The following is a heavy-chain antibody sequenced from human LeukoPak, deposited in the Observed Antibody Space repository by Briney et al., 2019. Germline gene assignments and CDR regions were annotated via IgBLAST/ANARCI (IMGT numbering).Heavy chain of an antibody. D-gene: IGHD6-6*01. CDR2: INHSGST. V-gene: IGHV4-34*01. Sequence: SETLSLTCAVYGGSFSGYYWSWIRQPPGKGLEWIGEINHSGSTDYNPSLKSRVTISVDTSKNQFSLKLSSVTAADTAVYYCVRGIAARPKYNWFDPWGQGTLVTVSS. CDR1: GGSFSGYY. CDR3: VRGIAARPKYNWFDP. J-gene: IGHJ5*02.